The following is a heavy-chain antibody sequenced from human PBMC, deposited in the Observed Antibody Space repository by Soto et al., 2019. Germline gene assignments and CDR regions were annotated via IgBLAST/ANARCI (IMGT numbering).Heavy chain of an antibody. J-gene: IGHJ5*02. D-gene: IGHD3-22*01. V-gene: IGHV5-51*01. CDR2: IFPSDSDT. Sequence: XESLNISCRTSGYRFTSYWIALVRQMPGKGLEWMGIIFPSDSDTRYSPSFQGQVTISADRSTSTVFLQWASLKASDTAVYFCARKDKSGYFNWFDPWGQGTLVTVSS. CDR1: GYRFTSYW. CDR3: ARKDKSGYFNWFDP.